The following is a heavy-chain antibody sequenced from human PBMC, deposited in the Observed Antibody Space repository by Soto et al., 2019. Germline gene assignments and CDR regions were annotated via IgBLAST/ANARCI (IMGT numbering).Heavy chain of an antibody. CDR3: ATERGGYSYGDC. Sequence: VQLVQSGPEVKMPGASVKVSCQASGYTFISYWINWVRQAPGQGVEWMGWVNIYNDKTNYAQKFQGRVTMTTDTSTSTAYLELKSLRSDDTAVYYCATERGGYSYGDCWGQGTLVTVSS. CDR2: VNIYNDKT. V-gene: IGHV1-18*01. J-gene: IGHJ4*02. CDR1: GYTFISYW. D-gene: IGHD5-18*01.